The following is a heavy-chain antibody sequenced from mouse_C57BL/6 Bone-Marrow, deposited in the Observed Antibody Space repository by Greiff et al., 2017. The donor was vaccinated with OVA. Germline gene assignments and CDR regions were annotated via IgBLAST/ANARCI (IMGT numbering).Heavy chain of an antibody. J-gene: IGHJ3*01. CDR3: ARDGGNYVAWFAY. CDR2: ISDGGSYT. D-gene: IGHD2-1*01. CDR1: GFTFSSYA. V-gene: IGHV5-4*01. Sequence: EVKLVESGGGLVKPGGSLKLSCAASGFTFSSYAMSWVRQTPEKRLEWVATISDGGSYTYYPDNVKGRFTISRDNAKNNLYLQMSHLKSEDTAMYYCARDGGNYVAWFAYWGQGTLVTVSA.